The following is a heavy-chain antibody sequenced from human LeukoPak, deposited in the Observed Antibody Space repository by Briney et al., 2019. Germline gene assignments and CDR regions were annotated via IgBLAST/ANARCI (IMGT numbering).Heavy chain of an antibody. Sequence: GGSLRLSCAASGFTFVNYAMNWVRQAPGKGLEWVSAISGSGGSTYYADSVKGRFTISRDNSKNTLYLQMNSLRGEDTAVYYCAKAIRGIAAGLDYWGQGTLVTVSS. J-gene: IGHJ4*02. V-gene: IGHV3-23*01. CDR1: GFTFVNYA. CDR3: AKAIRGIAAGLDY. D-gene: IGHD6-13*01. CDR2: ISGSGGST.